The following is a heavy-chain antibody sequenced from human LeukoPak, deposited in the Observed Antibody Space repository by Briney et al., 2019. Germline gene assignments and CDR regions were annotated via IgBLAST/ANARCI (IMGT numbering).Heavy chain of an antibody. CDR1: GYTLTELS. CDR2: FDPEDGET. CDR3: ATSPYSSLPGYYYYGTDV. Sequence: ASVKVSCKVSGYTLTELSMHWVRQAPGKGLEWMGGFDPEDGETIYAQKFQGRVTMTEDTSTDTAYMELSSLRSEDTAVYYCATSPYSSLPGYYYYGTDVWGQGTTVTVSS. V-gene: IGHV1-24*01. J-gene: IGHJ6*02. D-gene: IGHD6-13*01.